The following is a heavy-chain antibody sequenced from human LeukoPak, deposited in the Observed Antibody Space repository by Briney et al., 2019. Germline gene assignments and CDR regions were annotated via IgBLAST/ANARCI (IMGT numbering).Heavy chain of an antibody. Sequence: SSETLSLTCTVSVYSFSSGYDWGWIRQPPGKGLEWIGSIYYSGSTYYNPSLKSRVTISVDTSKNQFSLKLSSVTAGDTAMYYCALGYCSSGSCYSGAELDYWGQGTLVTVSS. CDR2: IYYSGST. J-gene: IGHJ4*02. V-gene: IGHV4-38-2*02. CDR3: ALGYCSSGSCYSGAELDY. CDR1: VYSFSSGYD. D-gene: IGHD2-15*01.